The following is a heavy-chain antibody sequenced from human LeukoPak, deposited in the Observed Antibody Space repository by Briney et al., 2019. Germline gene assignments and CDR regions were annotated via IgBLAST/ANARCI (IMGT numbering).Heavy chain of an antibody. CDR3: AKDLGYYYDSSGYYPSSWFDP. J-gene: IGHJ5*02. V-gene: IGHV3-23*01. CDR2: ISGSGGST. Sequence: GGSLRLSCAASGFTFSSYAMSWVRQAPGKGLEWVSAISGSGGSTYYADSVKGRFTISRDNSKNTLYLQMNSLGAEDTAVYYCAKDLGYYYDSSGYYPSSWFDPWGQGTLVTVSS. D-gene: IGHD3-22*01. CDR1: GFTFSSYA.